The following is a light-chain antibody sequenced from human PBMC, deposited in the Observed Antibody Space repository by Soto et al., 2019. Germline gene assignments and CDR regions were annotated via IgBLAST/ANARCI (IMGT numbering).Light chain of an antibody. Sequence: QSVLTQPASVSGSPGQSITISCTVTSSDVGAYNYVSWYQQYPGKAPKLMIYGVTNRPSGVSNRFSGSKTGNTASLTISGLQAEDEADYYFFSHRGGDSHVFGTGTKVTVL. J-gene: IGLJ1*01. V-gene: IGLV2-14*01. CDR2: GVT. CDR1: SSDVGAYNY. CDR3: FSHRGGDSHV.